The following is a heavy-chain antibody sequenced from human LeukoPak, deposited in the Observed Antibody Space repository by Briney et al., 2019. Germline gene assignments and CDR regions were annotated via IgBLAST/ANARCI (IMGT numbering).Heavy chain of an antibody. J-gene: IGHJ4*02. CDR1: VYTFTSYY. D-gene: IGHD2-15*01. CDR3: ASEGRACSGGSCGSGGY. V-gene: IGHV1-46*01. CDR2: INPSGGST. Sequence: ASVTVSCKASVYTFTSYYMHWVRQAPGQGLEWMGIINPSGGSTSYAQKFQGRVTMTRDTSTSTVYMELSSLRSEDTAVYYCASEGRACSGGSCGSGGYWGQGTLVTVSS.